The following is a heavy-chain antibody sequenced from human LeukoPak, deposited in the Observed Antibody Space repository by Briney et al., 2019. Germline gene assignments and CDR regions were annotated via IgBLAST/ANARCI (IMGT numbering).Heavy chain of an antibody. V-gene: IGHV1-2*06. CDR1: GYTFTGYY. CDR2: INPNSGGT. J-gene: IGHJ5*02. Sequence: ASVKVSCKASGYTFTGYYMHWVRQAPGQGLEWMGRINPNSGGTNYAQKFHGRVTMTRDTSISTAYMELSRLRSDDTAVYYCARVGVAARPGNWFDPWGQGTLVTVSS. D-gene: IGHD6-6*01. CDR3: ARVGVAARPGNWFDP.